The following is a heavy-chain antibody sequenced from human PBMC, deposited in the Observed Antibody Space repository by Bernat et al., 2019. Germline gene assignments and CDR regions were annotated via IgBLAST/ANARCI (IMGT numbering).Heavy chain of an antibody. CDR2: INHSGST. V-gene: IGHV4-34*01. CDR1: GGSFSGYY. CDR3: ARGLRWTQYYFDY. J-gene: IGHJ4*02. Sequence: QVQLQPWGAGLLKPSETLSLTCAFYGGSFSGYYWSWISQPPGKGLEWIGEINHSGSTNYNPSLKSRVTISVDTSKNQFSLKLSAVTAADTAVYYCARGLRWTQYYFDYWGQGTLVTVSS. D-gene: IGHD4-23*01.